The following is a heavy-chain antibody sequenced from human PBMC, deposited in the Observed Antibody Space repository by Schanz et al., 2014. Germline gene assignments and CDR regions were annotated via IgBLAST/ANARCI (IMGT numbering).Heavy chain of an antibody. Sequence: EVQLLESGGGLVQPGGSLRLSCAASGFTFSSYAMTWVRQAPGMGLEWVSAISGRDGSTYYADSVRGRFTISRDNFKGALYLQMSSLRAEDTAVYFCAKIERNEDWGQGTLVTVSS. CDR1: GFTFSSYA. J-gene: IGHJ4*02. CDR3: AKIERNED. D-gene: IGHD1-1*01. V-gene: IGHV3-23*01. CDR2: ISGRDGST.